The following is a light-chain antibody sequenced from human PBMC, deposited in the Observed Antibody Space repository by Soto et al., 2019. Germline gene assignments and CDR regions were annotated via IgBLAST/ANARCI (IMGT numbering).Light chain of an antibody. Sequence: IVMTQSPDSLAVSLGERATINCKSNRTLFYSSNNKNYLAWYQEKPGQPPKQLIYWASTRQSGVPDRFSGSGSGTDFTLTISSLQAEDVADYYCQQYYSTPPAFGQGTEVEIK. CDR3: QQYYSTPPA. J-gene: IGKJ1*01. V-gene: IGKV4-1*01. CDR1: RTLFYSSNNKNY. CDR2: WAS.